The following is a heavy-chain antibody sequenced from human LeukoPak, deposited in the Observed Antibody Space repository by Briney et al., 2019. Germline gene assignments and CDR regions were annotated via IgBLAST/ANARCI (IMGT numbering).Heavy chain of an antibody. CDR1: GFTFSTYA. Sequence: GGSLRLSCAASGFTFSTYAMSWVRQAPGKGLEWVSVIGGSGGSTYYADSVKGRFTISRDNSRNTLYLQMNSLRAEDTALYYCAKGRDYYDSSGTFDYWGQGALVTVSS. CDR2: IGGSGGST. V-gene: IGHV3-23*01. J-gene: IGHJ4*02. D-gene: IGHD3-22*01. CDR3: AKGRDYYDSSGTFDY.